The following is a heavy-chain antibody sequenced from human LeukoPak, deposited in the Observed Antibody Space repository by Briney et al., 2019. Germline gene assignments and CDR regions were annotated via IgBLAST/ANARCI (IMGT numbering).Heavy chain of an antibody. CDR1: EFTFSSYW. CDR2: IKQDGSEK. Sequence: PGGSLRLSCAASEFTFSSYWMSWVRQAPGKGLEWVANIKQDGSEKYYVDSVKGRFTISRDNAKNSLYLQMNSLRAEDTAVYYCARDPSEQWLVPYYFDYWGQGTLVTVSS. D-gene: IGHD6-19*01. V-gene: IGHV3-7*01. CDR3: ARDPSEQWLVPYYFDY. J-gene: IGHJ4*02.